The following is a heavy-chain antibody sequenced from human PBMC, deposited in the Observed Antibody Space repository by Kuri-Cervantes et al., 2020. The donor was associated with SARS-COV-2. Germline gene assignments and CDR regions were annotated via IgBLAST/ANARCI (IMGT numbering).Heavy chain of an antibody. CDR2: ISYDGRDT. Sequence: GESLKISCVASEFNFRYYGMYWVRQAPGKGLEWMAVISYDGRDTYYGDSVKGRFTISRDNSKNTLYLQMNSLRPEDTAVYYCAKPGSVRGIIREDHYGLDVWGQGTTGTVSS. CDR1: EFNFRYYG. CDR3: AKPGSVRGIIREDHYGLDV. V-gene: IGHV3-33*03. D-gene: IGHD3-10*01. J-gene: IGHJ6*02.